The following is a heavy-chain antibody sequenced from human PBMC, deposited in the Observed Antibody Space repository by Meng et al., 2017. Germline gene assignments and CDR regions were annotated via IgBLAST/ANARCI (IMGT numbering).Heavy chain of an antibody. CDR3: ATHCTNGVCYSY. J-gene: IGHJ4*02. CDR2: IWYDGSNK. V-gene: IGHV3-33*08. D-gene: IGHD2-8*01. CDR1: GFTFSSYW. Sequence: VEVVGSGGGLVQPGGSLRLSCAASGFTFSSYWMHWVRQAPGKGLEWVAVIWYDGSNKYYADSVKGRFTISRDNSKNTLYLQMNSLRAEDTAVYYCATHCTNGVCYSYWGQGTLVTVSS.